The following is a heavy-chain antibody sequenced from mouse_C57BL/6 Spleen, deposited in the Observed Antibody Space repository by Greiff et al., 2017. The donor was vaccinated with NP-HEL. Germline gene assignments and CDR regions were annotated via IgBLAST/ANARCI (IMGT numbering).Heavy chain of an antibody. CDR1: GYAFSSSW. J-gene: IGHJ4*01. CDR3: ARSIYYGNMGAMDY. CDR2: IYPGDGDT. D-gene: IGHD2-1*01. Sequence: QVQLQQSGPELVKPGASVKISCKASGYAFSSSWMNWVKQRPGKGLEWIGRIYPGDGDTNYNGKFKGKATLTADKSSSTAYMQLSSLTSEDSAVYFCARSIYYGNMGAMDYWGQGTSVTVSS. V-gene: IGHV1-82*01.